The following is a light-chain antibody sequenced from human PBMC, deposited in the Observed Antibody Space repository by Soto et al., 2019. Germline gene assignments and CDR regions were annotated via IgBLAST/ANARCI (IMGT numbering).Light chain of an antibody. Sequence: SALTQPASVSGSPGQSITLLCTGTSSDFGIYSSVSWYQQHPGKAPKLMIHDVFYRPSGVSCRFYGSRSGNTASLTISGLQAEDEADYYCSSLTSSSSYASGPGTKVTV. CDR3: SSLTSSSSYA. J-gene: IGLJ1*01. CDR1: SSDFGIYSS. V-gene: IGLV2-14*01. CDR2: DVF.